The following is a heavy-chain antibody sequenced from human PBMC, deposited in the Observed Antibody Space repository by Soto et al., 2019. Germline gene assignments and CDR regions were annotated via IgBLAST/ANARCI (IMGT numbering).Heavy chain of an antibody. D-gene: IGHD1-26*01. CDR1: GFTFDDYT. CDR2: ISWDGGST. CDR3: AKERIVGWDYYYYGMDV. V-gene: IGHV3-43*01. Sequence: GGSLRLSCAASGFTFDDYTMHWVRQAPGKGLEWVSLISWDGGSTYYADSVKGRFTISRDNSKNSLYLQMNSLRTEDTALYYCAKERIVGWDYYYYGMDVWGQGTTVTVSS. J-gene: IGHJ6*02.